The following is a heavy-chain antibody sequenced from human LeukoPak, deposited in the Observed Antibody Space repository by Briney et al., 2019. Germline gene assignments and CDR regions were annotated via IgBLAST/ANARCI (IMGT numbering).Heavy chain of an antibody. CDR3: ARFRTPDWIDY. CDR1: GGSFSGYY. Sequence: SETLSLTCAVYGGSFSGYYWSWIRQPPGKGLEWIGEINHSGSTNYNPSLKSRVTISVDTSKNQFSLKLSSVTAADTAVYYCARFRTPDWIDYWGQGTLVTVSS. J-gene: IGHJ4*02. V-gene: IGHV4-34*01. D-gene: IGHD2-2*03. CDR2: INHSGST.